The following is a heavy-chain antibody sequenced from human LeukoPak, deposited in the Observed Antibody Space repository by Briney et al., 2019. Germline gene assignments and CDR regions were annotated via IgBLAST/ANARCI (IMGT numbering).Heavy chain of an antibody. Sequence: PSETLSPTCAVYGGSFSGYYWSWIRQPPGKGLEWIGEINHSGSTNYNPSLKSRVTISVDTSKNQFSPKLSSVTAADTAVYYCARGPVVVEPGVYYFDYWGQGALVTVSS. CDR2: INHSGST. J-gene: IGHJ4*02. D-gene: IGHD2-15*01. CDR3: ARGPVVVEPGVYYFDY. CDR1: GGSFSGYY. V-gene: IGHV4-34*01.